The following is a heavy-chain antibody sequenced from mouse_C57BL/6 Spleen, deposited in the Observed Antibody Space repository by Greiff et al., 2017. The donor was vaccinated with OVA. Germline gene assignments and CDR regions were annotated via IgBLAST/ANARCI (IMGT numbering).Heavy chain of an antibody. CDR3: ATPEFPGGSYWYFDV. CDR2: INPNYGTT. Sequence: VQLKESGPELVKPGASVKISCKASGYSFTDYNMNWVKQSNGQSLEWIGVINPNYGTTSYNQKFKGKATLTVDQSSSTAYMQLNSLTSEDSAVYYCATPEFPGGSYWYFDVWGTGTTVTVSS. CDR1: GYSFTDYN. J-gene: IGHJ1*03. D-gene: IGHD1-1*01. V-gene: IGHV1-39*01.